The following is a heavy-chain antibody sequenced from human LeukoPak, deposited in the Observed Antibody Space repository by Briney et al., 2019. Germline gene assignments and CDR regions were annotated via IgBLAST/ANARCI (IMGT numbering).Heavy chain of an antibody. CDR1: GFTFSDYA. CDR2: ISYDGNNK. CDR3: ASGGVYSSGWYAY. J-gene: IGHJ4*02. D-gene: IGHD6-13*01. Sequence: GGSLRLSCEASGFTFSDYAMHWVRQAPGKGLEWVAIISYDGNNKYYADSVKDRFTISRDHSKNTLYLQMNSLRAEDTAVYYCASGGVYSSGWYAYWGQGTLVTVSS. V-gene: IGHV3-30-3*01.